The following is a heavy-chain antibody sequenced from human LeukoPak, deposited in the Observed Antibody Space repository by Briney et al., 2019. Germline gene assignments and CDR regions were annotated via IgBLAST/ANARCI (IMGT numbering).Heavy chain of an antibody. CDR2: INWSGGST. D-gene: IGHD2-2*01. CDR3: ARAPITSPFYFDH. CDR1: GFGFGDHG. V-gene: IGHV3-20*04. J-gene: IGHJ4*02. Sequence: GGSLRLSCSASGFGFGDHGMSWVRQVPGKGLEWVSGINWSGGSTGYADPVRGRFTISRDNAKDSLYLQMDSLTAEDTALYYCARAPITSPFYFDHWGQGTLVTVSS.